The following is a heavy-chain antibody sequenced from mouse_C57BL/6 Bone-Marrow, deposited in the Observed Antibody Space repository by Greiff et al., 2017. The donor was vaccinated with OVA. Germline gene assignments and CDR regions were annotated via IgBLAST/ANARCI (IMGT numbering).Heavy chain of an antibody. Sequence: VKLMESGAELVKPGASVKMSCKASGYTFTTYPIEWMKQNHGKSLEWIGNFHPYNDDTKYNEKFKGKATLTVEKSSSTVYLELSRLTSDDSAVYYCALIYYGNYYAMDYWGQGTSVTVSS. CDR2: FHPYNDDT. J-gene: IGHJ4*01. V-gene: IGHV1-47*01. CDR1: GYTFTTYP. D-gene: IGHD2-1*01. CDR3: ALIYYGNYYAMDY.